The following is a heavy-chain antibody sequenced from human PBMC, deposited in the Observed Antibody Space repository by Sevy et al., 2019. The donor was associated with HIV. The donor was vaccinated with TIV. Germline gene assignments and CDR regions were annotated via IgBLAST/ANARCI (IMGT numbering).Heavy chain of an antibody. CDR1: GFTFSHHN. CDR3: AREENRELGTIPLDS. D-gene: IGHD7-27*01. CDR2: ISKSGSTT. Sequence: GGSLRLSCAASGFTFSHHNMNWVRQAPGKGLEWISYISKSGSTTYFADSVRGRFTISRDNAKNSLFLEMHSLTDDDTAVYYCAREENRELGTIPLDSWGRGIQVTVS. J-gene: IGHJ4*02. V-gene: IGHV3-48*02.